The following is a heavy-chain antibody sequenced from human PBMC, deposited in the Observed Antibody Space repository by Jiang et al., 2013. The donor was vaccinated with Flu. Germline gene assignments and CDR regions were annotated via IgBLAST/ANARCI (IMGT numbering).Heavy chain of an antibody. V-gene: IGHV1-69*06. Sequence: SGAEVKKPGSSVKVSCKASGGTFSSYAISWVRQAPGQGLEWMGGIIPIFGTANYAQKFQGRVTITADKSTSTAYMELSSLRSEDTAVYYCAGTIFGVVRYYYYGMDVWGQGTTVTVSS. CDR1: GGTFSSYA. CDR2: IIPIFGTA. CDR3: AGTIFGVVRYYYYGMDV. J-gene: IGHJ6*02. D-gene: IGHD3-3*01.